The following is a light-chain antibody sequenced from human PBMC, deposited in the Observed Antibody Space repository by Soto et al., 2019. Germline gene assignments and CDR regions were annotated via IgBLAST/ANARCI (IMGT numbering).Light chain of an antibody. J-gene: IGKJ4*01. Sequence: EIVLTQSPLSLPVTPGEPASISCRSSRNLLHSNGYYYLDWYLQKPGQSPQLLIYLGSNRASGVPDRFIGSGSGTDFTLTISRVEAEDVGVYFCSQGLATPFTFGGGNKVEIK. CDR1: RNLLHSNGYYY. V-gene: IGKV2-28*01. CDR3: SQGLATPFT. CDR2: LGS.